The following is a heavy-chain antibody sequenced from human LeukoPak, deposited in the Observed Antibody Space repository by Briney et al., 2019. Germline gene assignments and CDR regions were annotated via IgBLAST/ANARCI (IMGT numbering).Heavy chain of an antibody. J-gene: IGHJ4*02. CDR1: RDSFTTYW. Sequence: GESLKISCKGSRDSFTTYWIAWVRQMPGKGLEWMGIIFPPDSDTRYSPSFQDQVTFSVDMSINTAYLQWSSLQASDTAMYYCATSVASGWYPFDSWGQGTLVTVSS. CDR2: IFPPDSDT. CDR3: ATSVASGWYPFDS. V-gene: IGHV5-51*01. D-gene: IGHD6-19*01.